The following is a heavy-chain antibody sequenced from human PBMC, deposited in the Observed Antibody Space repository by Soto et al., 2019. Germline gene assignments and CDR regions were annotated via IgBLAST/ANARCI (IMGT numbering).Heavy chain of an antibody. CDR3: ARRYSGYGDY. CDR1: GGSISSGGYF. CDR2: IYHSGST. J-gene: IGHJ4*02. V-gene: IGHV4-30-2*01. Sequence: SETLSLTCAVSGGSISSGGYFWSWIRQPPGKGLEWIGYIYHSGSTYYNPSLKSRVTISVDRSKNQFSLKLSSVTAADTAVYYCARRYSGYGDYWGQGTLVTVS. D-gene: IGHD5-12*01.